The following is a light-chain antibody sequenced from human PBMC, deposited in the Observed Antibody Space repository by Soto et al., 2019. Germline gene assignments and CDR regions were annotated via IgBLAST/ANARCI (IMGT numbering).Light chain of an antibody. Sequence: EIALTQSPGTLSLSPGESATLSCRASQSVGSRFLAWYQQKPGQAPRLLIYDASNRATGIQARFSGSGSGTEFTLTIRSLEPEDFAVYYCQQRHNWITFGQGTRLEIK. V-gene: IGKV3D-20*02. CDR3: QQRHNWIT. CDR2: DAS. CDR1: QSVGSRF. J-gene: IGKJ5*01.